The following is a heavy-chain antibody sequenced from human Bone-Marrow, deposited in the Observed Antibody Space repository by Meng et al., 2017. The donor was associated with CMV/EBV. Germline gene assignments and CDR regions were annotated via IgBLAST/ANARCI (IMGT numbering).Heavy chain of an antibody. J-gene: IGHJ4*02. V-gene: IGHV3-7*01. CDR2: IKQDGSEK. D-gene: IGHD3-10*01. CDR1: GFILNDYW. CDR3: ARDLFGVVSAHG. Sequence: GESLKISCAASGFILNDYWMTWIRQAPGKGLEWVAKIKQDGSEKYYVDSVKGRFSISRDNAKNSLYLQMNSLRVEDTAVYYCARDLFGVVSAHGGGQGALVTVSS.